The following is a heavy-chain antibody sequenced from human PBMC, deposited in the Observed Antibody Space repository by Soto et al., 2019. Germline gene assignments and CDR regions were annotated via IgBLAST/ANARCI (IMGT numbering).Heavy chain of an antibody. D-gene: IGHD1-20*01. CDR1: GDSISSGDYY. J-gene: IGHJ6*02. Sequence: PSETLSLTCTVSGDSISSGDYYWSWIRQPPGKGLEWIGYIYNSGSTYYNPSLKSRVAISVDTPKNQLSLKLSSETAADTAVYYCAREGSNWPWYYYSGMDVWGQGTTV. CDR3: AREGSNWPWYYYSGMDV. CDR2: IYNSGST. V-gene: IGHV4-30-4*01.